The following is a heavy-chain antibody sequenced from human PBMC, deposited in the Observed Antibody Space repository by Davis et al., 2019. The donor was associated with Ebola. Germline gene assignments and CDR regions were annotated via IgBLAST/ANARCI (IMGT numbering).Heavy chain of an antibody. D-gene: IGHD6-19*01. CDR1: GGSISSYY. CDR3: ARLTSPSGWYGPHFDY. CDR2: IYYSGST. V-gene: IGHV4-59*08. Sequence: MPGGSLRLSCTVSGGSISSYYWSWIRQPPGKGLEWIGYIYYSGSTNYNPSLKSRVTISVDTSKNQFSLKLSSVTAADTAVYYCARLTSPSGWYGPHFDYWGQGTLVTVSS. J-gene: IGHJ4*02.